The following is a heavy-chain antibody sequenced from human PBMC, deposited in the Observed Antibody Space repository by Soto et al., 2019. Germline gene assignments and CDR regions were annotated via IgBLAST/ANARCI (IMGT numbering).Heavy chain of an antibody. Sequence: SETLSITCTVCGGSISSSSYYWGWIRQPPGKGLEWIGSIYYSGSTYYNPSLKSRVTISVDTSKNQFSLKLSSVTAADTAVYYCASLIAVAGRVDYWGQGTLVTVSS. CDR2: IYYSGST. CDR1: GGSISSSSYY. D-gene: IGHD6-19*01. J-gene: IGHJ4*02. V-gene: IGHV4-39*01. CDR3: ASLIAVAGRVDY.